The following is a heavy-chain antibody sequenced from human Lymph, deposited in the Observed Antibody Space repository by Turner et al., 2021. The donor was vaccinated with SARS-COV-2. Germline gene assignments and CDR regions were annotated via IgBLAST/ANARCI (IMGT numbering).Heavy chain of an antibody. CDR2: LDPEDGET. J-gene: IGHJ4*02. Sequence: QVQLVQSGAEVKKPGASVKVSCKVSGYTLTELSIHWVRQAPGKGLEWMGGLDPEDGETIYEQKFQGRVTMTEDTSTDTAYMELSSLRSEDTDVYYCATLKSNWKILTGRYYFDFWGQGTLVTVSS. CDR1: GYTLTELS. D-gene: IGHD1-1*01. V-gene: IGHV1-24*01. CDR3: ATLKSNWKILTGRYYFDF.